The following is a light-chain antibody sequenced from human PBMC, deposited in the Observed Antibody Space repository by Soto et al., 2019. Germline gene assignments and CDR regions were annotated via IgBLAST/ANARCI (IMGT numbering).Light chain of an antibody. CDR1: QSVSSNY. CDR2: GAS. CDR3: QQYGNSRWT. V-gene: IGKV3-20*01. Sequence: EIVLTQSPGTLSLSPGERVTLSCRASQSVSSNYLAWYQQKPGQAPRLLIYGASSRATGIPDRFSGSGSGTDFTLTISRLETEDFAVYYCQQYGNSRWTFGQGTKVDIK. J-gene: IGKJ1*01.